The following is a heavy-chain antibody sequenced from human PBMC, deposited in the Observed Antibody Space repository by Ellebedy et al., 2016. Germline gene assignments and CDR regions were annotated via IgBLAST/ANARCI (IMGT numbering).Heavy chain of an antibody. D-gene: IGHD3-22*01. Sequence: ASVKVSXXASGYTFTSYGISWVRQAPGKGLEWMGGFDPEDGETIYAQKFQGRVTMTEDTSTDTAYMELSSLRSEDTAVYYCALPPYYYDKDSGWGQGTLVTVSS. CDR2: FDPEDGET. V-gene: IGHV1-24*01. CDR3: ALPPYYYDKDSG. J-gene: IGHJ4*02. CDR1: GYTFTSYG.